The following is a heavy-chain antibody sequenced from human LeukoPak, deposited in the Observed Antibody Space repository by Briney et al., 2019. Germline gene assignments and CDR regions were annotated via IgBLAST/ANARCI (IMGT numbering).Heavy chain of an antibody. D-gene: IGHD3-22*01. V-gene: IGHV4-30-4*01. CDR2: IYYSGNS. Sequence: SETLSLTCTVSGGSISSGDYYWSWIRQPPGKGLEWIGYIYYSGNSHYNSSLKSRVTIEVDTSKNQFSLKLSSVTAADTAVYYCARDLAYDSSGYLVNWFDPWGQGTLVTVSS. CDR1: GGSISSGDYY. CDR3: ARDLAYDSSGYLVNWFDP. J-gene: IGHJ5*02.